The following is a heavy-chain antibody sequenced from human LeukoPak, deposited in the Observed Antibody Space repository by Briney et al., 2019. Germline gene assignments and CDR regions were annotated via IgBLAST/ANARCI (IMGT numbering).Heavy chain of an antibody. CDR3: ARVRAAHYYDY. CDR1: GFSLSGYG. J-gene: IGHJ4*02. V-gene: IGHV3-30-3*01. Sequence: PGGSLRLSWAASGFSLSGYGMHWVRQAPVKGLEWVAVISYDGSKKYYADSGKGRFTISRDNPKNTQYLEMNSLKAEDTAVYYCARVRAAHYYDYWGQGTLVTVSS. CDR2: ISYDGSKK. D-gene: IGHD6-6*01.